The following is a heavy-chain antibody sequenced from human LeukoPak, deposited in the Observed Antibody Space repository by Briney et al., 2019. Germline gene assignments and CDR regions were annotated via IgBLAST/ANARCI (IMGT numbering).Heavy chain of an antibody. CDR1: GYTFTNYY. CDR3: ARGAMPLRGTDSSDDFDY. CDR2: INPGAGNT. Sequence: ASVKVSCKASGYTFTNYYMHWVRQAPGQGLEWRGIINPGAGNTNYAQRFQGRVTMTRDTSTSTVYMEVSSLRSEDTAVYYCARGAMPLRGTDSSDDFDYWGQGTLVAVSS. D-gene: IGHD3-22*01. J-gene: IGHJ4*02. V-gene: IGHV1-46*01.